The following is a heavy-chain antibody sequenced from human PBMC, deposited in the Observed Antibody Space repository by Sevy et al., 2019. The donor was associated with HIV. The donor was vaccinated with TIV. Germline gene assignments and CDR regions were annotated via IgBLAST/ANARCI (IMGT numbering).Heavy chain of an antibody. CDR3: ARSHHTVIYCSGGSCHDGGMDV. V-gene: IGHV1-69*13. CDR2: IIPIFGTA. Sequence: ASVKVSCKASGGTFSSYAISWVRQAPGQGLEWMGGIIPIFGTANYAQKFQGRVTITADESTSTAYMELSSLRSEDTAVYYCARSHHTVIYCSGGSCHDGGMDVWGQGTTVTVSS. CDR1: GGTFSSYA. J-gene: IGHJ6*02. D-gene: IGHD2-15*01.